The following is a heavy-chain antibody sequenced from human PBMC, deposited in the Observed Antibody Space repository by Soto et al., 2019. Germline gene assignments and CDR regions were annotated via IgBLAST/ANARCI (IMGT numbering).Heavy chain of an antibody. CDR2: IYWDGDK. D-gene: IGHD2-21*02. Sequence: QITLKESGPTLVKPTQTLTLTCTFSGFSLTTGGLGVGWIRQPPGKALEWLALIYWDGDKRYSPSLKSRLSNTKETSNNQVVLTMTNMDPVDTSTYYCAHSLCGGDCLRSYSAHDYYGMDVWGQGTTVTVAS. V-gene: IGHV2-5*02. J-gene: IGHJ6*02. CDR3: AHSLCGGDCLRSYSAHDYYGMDV. CDR1: GFSLTTGGLG.